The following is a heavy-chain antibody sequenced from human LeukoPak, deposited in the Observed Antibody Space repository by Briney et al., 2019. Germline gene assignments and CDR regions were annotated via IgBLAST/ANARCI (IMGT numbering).Heavy chain of an antibody. Sequence: GGSLRLSCAASGFTFSSYAMTWVRQAPGKGLEWVSAISGSGVSTYYADSVKGRFTISRDNAKSSLYLQMNSLRDEDTAVYYCLIGNYGGNSPFDYWGQGTLVTVSS. D-gene: IGHD4-23*01. J-gene: IGHJ4*02. CDR1: GFTFSSYA. CDR2: ISGSGVST. CDR3: LIGNYGGNSPFDY. V-gene: IGHV3-23*01.